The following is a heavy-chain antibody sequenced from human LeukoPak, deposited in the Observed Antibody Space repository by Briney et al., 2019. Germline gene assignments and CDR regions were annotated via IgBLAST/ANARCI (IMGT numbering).Heavy chain of an antibody. CDR2: IRTKTKSYAT. CDR3: ARDGGLNWNDFPLGY. J-gene: IGHJ4*02. V-gene: IGHV3-73*01. Sequence: GGSLRLSCAASGFTFSDSSMQWVRQASGKGLEWVGRIRTKTKSYATAYAASVKGRFTISRDDSKNTAYLQMSSLKTEDTAVYYCARDGGLNWNDFPLGYWGQGTLVTVSS. CDR1: GFTFSDSS. D-gene: IGHD1-1*01.